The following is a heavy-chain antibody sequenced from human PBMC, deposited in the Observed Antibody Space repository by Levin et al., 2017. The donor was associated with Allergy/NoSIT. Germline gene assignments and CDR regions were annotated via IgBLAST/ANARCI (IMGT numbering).Heavy chain of an antibody. J-gene: IGHJ4*02. CDR3: ARVLGDSDGYGFDY. V-gene: IGHV1-2*02. D-gene: IGHD5-18*01. CDR1: GYTFSGYY. Sequence: GGSLRLSCKASGYTFSGYYMHWVRQAPGQGLEWMGWINPYSGGTHYAQKFQGRVTMTRDTSISTASMELSRLRFDDTAVYYCARVLGDSDGYGFDYGGQGTLVTVAS. CDR2: INPYSGGT.